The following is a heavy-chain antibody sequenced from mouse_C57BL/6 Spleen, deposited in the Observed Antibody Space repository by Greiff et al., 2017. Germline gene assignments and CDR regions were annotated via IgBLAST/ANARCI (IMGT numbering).Heavy chain of an antibody. CDR1: GFTFSSYG. CDR2: ISSGGSYI. J-gene: IGHJ3*01. D-gene: IGHD2-4*01. CDR3: ARHEGYDYDGFAY. Sequence: EVQWVESGGDLVKPGGSLKLSCAASGFTFSSYGMSWVRQTPDKRLEWVATISSGGSYIYYPDSVKGRFTISRDNAKNTLYLQMSSLKSEDTAMYYCARHEGYDYDGFAYWGQGTLVTVSA. V-gene: IGHV5-6*01.